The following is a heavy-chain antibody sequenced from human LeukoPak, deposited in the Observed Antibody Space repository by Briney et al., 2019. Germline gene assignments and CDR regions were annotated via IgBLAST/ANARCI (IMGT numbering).Heavy chain of an antibody. CDR2: SNDSGGT. J-gene: IGHJ6*03. CDR3: AREQPGPYMDV. CDR1: GGTFSGYY. V-gene: IGHV4-34*01. Sequence: TSETLSLTCAVYGGTFSGYYWSWIRQPPGKRLEWVGESNDSGGTNYNPSLKSRVTISVDTSKNQFSLKLSSVTAADTAVYYCAREQPGPYMDVWGKGTTVTVSS. D-gene: IGHD1-14*01.